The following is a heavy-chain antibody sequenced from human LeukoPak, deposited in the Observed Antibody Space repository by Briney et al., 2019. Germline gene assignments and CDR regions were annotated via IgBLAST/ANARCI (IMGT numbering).Heavy chain of an antibody. V-gene: IGHV3-48*03. CDR2: ISSSGTII. CDR3: ARAWGGQFWSDY. J-gene: IGHJ4*02. D-gene: IGHD3-3*01. Sequence: GGFLRLSCAASGFTFSSYEMNWVRQAPGKGLEWVSYISSSGTIIYYADSVKGRFTISRNNAKNSLYLQMSSLRAEDTAVYYCARAWGGQFWSDYWGQGTLVTVSS. CDR1: GFTFSSYE.